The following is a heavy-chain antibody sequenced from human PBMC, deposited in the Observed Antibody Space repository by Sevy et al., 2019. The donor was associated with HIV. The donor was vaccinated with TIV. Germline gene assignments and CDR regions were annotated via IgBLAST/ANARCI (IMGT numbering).Heavy chain of an antibody. CDR3: AKRGGHYDLGMDV. CDR1: GFTFSSFE. V-gene: IGHV3-48*03. Sequence: GGSLRLSCAASGFTFSSFEMTWVRQAPGKGLEWVSYISSSGSTIYYTNSVKGRFTISRDKAKNSLYLQMNSLRAEDTAVYYCAKRGGHYDLGMDVWGQGTTVTVSS. D-gene: IGHD3-3*01. CDR2: ISSSGSTI. J-gene: IGHJ6*02.